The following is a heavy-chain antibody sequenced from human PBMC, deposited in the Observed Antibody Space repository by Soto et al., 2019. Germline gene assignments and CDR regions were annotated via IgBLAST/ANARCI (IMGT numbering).Heavy chain of an antibody. D-gene: IGHD6-13*01. Sequence: QVQLQQWGAGLLKPSETLSLTCAVYGGSFSGYYWSWIRQPPGKGLEWIGEITHSGSTNYNPSLKSRVTISVDTSKNQFSLKLSSVTAADTAVYYCARGPSLSWQLAPKRNSPWFAPWGQGTLVTVSS. CDR3: ARGPSLSWQLAPKRNSPWFAP. V-gene: IGHV4-34*01. CDR1: GGSFSGYY. J-gene: IGHJ5*02. CDR2: ITHSGST.